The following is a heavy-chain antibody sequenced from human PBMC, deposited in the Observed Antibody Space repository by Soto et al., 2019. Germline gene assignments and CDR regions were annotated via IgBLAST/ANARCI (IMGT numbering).Heavy chain of an antibody. CDR3: ARDDVLCDGGRCYGVPLDV. V-gene: IGHV3-66*01. CDR1: GFTVSSKC. J-gene: IGHJ6*02. D-gene: IGHD2-15*01. Sequence: GGFLRLSCAASGFTVSSKCRSWVRQAQGKGLEWVSLIQSGGPTYYADSVKGRFTISRDTSENTVHLQMDSLRAEDTAVYYCARDDVLCDGGRCYGVPLDVWGQGTTVTVSS. CDR2: IQSGGPT.